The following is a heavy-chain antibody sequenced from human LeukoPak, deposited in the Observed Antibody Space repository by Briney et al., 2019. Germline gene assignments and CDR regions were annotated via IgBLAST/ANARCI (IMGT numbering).Heavy chain of an antibody. CDR3: ARDQGGYSYGH. Sequence: SQTLSLTCTVSGGSISSGSYYWSWIRQPAGKGLEWIGRIYTSGGTNYNPSLKSRVTISVDTSKNQFSLKLSSVTAADTAVYYCARDQGGYSYGHWGQGTLVTASS. V-gene: IGHV4-61*02. CDR2: IYTSGGT. CDR1: GGSISSGSYY. D-gene: IGHD5-18*01. J-gene: IGHJ4*02.